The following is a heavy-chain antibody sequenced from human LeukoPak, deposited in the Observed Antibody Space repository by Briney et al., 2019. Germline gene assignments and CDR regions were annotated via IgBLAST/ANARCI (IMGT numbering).Heavy chain of an antibody. Sequence: PSETLSLTCTVSGGSISSGGYYWSWIRQHPGKGLEWIGYIYYSGSTYYNPSLKSRVTISVDTSKNQFSLKLSSVTAADTAVYYCARALYGAWYFDLWGRGTLVTVSS. D-gene: IGHD4-17*01. CDR2: IYYSGST. J-gene: IGHJ2*01. CDR1: GGSISSGGYY. V-gene: IGHV4-31*03. CDR3: ARALYGAWYFDL.